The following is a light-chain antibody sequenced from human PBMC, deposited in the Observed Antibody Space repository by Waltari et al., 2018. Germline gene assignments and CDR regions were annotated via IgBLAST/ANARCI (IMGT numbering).Light chain of an antibody. CDR2: GAS. J-gene: IGKJ4*01. CDR3: QQYGSLPLT. V-gene: IGKV3-20*01. CDR1: QSVTS. Sequence: EIVLTQSPGTLPLSPGERVTLPCRASQSVTSLAWYQHKPGQAPRLVIYGASTRATGIPDTFSGSGSGTDFTLTISRLEPEDFAVYYCQQYGSLPLTFGGGTKVEIK.